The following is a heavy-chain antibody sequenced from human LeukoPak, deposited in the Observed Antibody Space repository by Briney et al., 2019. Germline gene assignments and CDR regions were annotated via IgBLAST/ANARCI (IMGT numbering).Heavy chain of an antibody. V-gene: IGHV1-69*04. Sequence: PVKVSCKASGGTFSSYAINWVRQAPGQGLEWMGRIIPILGIANYAQKFQGRVTITADKSTSTAYMELSSLRSEDTAVYYCASDHIVVVTAINYYYYYGMDVWGQGTTVTVSS. CDR2: IIPILGIA. CDR1: GGTFSSYA. D-gene: IGHD2-21*02. J-gene: IGHJ6*02. CDR3: ASDHIVVVTAINYYYYYGMDV.